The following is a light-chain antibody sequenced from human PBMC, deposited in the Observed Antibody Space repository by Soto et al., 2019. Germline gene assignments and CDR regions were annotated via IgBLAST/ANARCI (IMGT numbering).Light chain of an antibody. V-gene: IGLV2-8*01. CDR2: EVS. Sequence: QSALTQPPSASGSPGQSVTISCTGTSSDVGGYNYVSWYQQHPGKTPKLMIYEVSKRPSRVPDRFSGSKSGNTASLTVSGRQAEDEADYYCSSYAGSNNVVFGGGTKLTVL. J-gene: IGLJ3*02. CDR3: SSYAGSNNVV. CDR1: SSDVGGYNY.